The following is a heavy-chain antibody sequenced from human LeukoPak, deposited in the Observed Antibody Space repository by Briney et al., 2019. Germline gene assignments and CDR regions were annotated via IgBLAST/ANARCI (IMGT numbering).Heavy chain of an antibody. Sequence: ASVKVSCKASGYTFTSYGISWVRQAPGQGLEWMGWISAYSGNTNYAQKLQGRVTMTTDTSTSTAYMELRSLRSDDTAVYYCARAIYDSSGYYYYFDYWGQGTLVTVSS. D-gene: IGHD3-22*01. V-gene: IGHV1-18*01. CDR3: ARAIYDSSGYYYYFDY. CDR1: GYTFTSYG. J-gene: IGHJ4*02. CDR2: ISAYSGNT.